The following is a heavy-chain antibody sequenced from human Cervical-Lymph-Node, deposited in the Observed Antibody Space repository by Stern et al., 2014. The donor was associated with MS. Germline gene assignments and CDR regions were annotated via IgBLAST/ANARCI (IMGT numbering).Heavy chain of an antibody. Sequence: VQLVQSGGGVVQPGRSLRLSCAASGFTFSSYGMHWVRQAPGKGLEWVRVIWNGGSKKYYADSVKGIFPISENNSKNALFLQMNSLRAEDPVVYCCARGPPYYFDYWGQGTLVTVSS. V-gene: IGHV3-33*01. J-gene: IGHJ4*02. CDR3: ARGPPYYFDY. CDR2: IWNGGSKK. CDR1: GFTFSSYG.